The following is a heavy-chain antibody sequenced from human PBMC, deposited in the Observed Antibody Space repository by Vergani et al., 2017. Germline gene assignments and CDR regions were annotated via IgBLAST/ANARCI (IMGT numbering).Heavy chain of an antibody. V-gene: IGHV3-30*02. Sequence: QVQLVESAGGVVQPGGSLRLSCAASGFTFSNFGMHWIRQAPGKGLEWLAYIGKDGINTRYRDAVEGRFTVSRDNSKNTLYLQMNSLRAEDTAVYYCAKGDYSSGWYFGVAYWGQGTLVTVSS. CDR2: IGKDGINT. CDR1: GFTFSNFG. D-gene: IGHD6-19*01. J-gene: IGHJ4*02. CDR3: AKGDYSSGWYFGVAY.